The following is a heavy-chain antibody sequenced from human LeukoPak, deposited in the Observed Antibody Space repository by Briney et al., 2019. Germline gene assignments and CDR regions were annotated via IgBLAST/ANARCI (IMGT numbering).Heavy chain of an antibody. CDR3: AKDLDVRF. D-gene: IGHD1-1*01. Sequence: GGSLRLSCAASGFTFSSYWMHWVRQAPGKGLVWVSHINSDGSSTSYADSVKGRFTISRDNSKNTLYLQMNSLRAEDTAVYYCAKDLDVRFWGQGTLVTVSS. J-gene: IGHJ4*02. CDR1: GFTFSSYW. CDR2: INSDGSST. V-gene: IGHV3-74*01.